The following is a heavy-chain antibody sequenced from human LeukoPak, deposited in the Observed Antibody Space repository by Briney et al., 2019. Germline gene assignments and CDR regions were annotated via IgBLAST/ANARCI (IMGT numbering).Heavy chain of an antibody. CDR2: IYHSGST. CDR3: ARSYRGPAAPRGIAALGY. D-gene: IGHD6-13*01. Sequence: PSETLSLTCTVSGYSISSDSSWGWIRQPPGKGLEWIGSIYHSGSTYYNPSLKSRVTISVDTSKNQFSLKLSSVTAADTAVYYCARSYRGPAAPRGIAALGYWGQGTLVTVSS. J-gene: IGHJ4*02. V-gene: IGHV4-38-2*02. CDR1: GYSISSDSS.